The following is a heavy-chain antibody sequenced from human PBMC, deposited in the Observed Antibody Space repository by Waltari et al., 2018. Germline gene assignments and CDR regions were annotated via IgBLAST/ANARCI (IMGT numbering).Heavy chain of an antibody. Sequence: EVQLVESGGGLVQPGGSLRLSCAASGFTFSSYAMSWVRQAPGKGLEWVSVICVSGGSTYYADSVKGRFTISRDNSKNTLYLQMNSLRAEDTAVYYCANHQLLEWLFTFDSWGQGTLVTVSS. J-gene: IGHJ4*02. V-gene: IGHV3-23*04. CDR3: ANHQLLEWLFTFDS. CDR1: GFTFSSYA. CDR2: ICVSGGST. D-gene: IGHD3-3*01.